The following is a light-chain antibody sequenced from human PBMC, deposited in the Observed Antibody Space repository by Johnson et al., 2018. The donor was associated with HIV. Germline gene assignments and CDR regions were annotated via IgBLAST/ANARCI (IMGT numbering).Light chain of an antibody. V-gene: IGLV1-51*01. CDR1: SSNIGNNY. J-gene: IGLJ1*01. Sequence: QSVLTQPPSVSAAPGQKVTISCSGSSSNIGNNYVSWYQQLPGTAPKLLIYDNNERPSGIPDRFSGSKFGTSATLGITGLQTGDEADDYCGTWDSSLSAGVFGTGTKVTV. CDR2: DNN. CDR3: GTWDSSLSAGV.